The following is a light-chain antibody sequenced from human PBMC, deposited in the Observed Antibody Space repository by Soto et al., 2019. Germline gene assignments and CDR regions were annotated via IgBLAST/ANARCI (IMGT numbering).Light chain of an antibody. V-gene: IGKV1-5*01. CDR2: DAS. CDR1: QTISNW. CDR3: QQYNTYPLS. Sequence: DIQMTQSPSTLSASVGDRVTITCRASQTISNWLAWYQQKPGKAPKVLIFDASTLDGGVPSRFSGRRSWTDFTLTSSSLQPSDFATYYCQQYNTYPLSFGGGTQVEI. J-gene: IGKJ4*01.